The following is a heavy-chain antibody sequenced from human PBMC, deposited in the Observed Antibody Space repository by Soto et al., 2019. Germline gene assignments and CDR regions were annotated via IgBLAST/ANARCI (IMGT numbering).Heavy chain of an antibody. CDR2: ILYDGSKK. V-gene: IGHV3-30*18. J-gene: IGHJ4*02. CDR1: GFTFSSYG. D-gene: IGHD4-17*01. Sequence: LRLSCAASGFTFSSYGMHWVRQAPGKGLEWVALILYDGSKKYYADSMKGRFTISRDNSKNTLYLQMNSLRAEDTALYYCAKDRGALRWSEEHYYFDYWGQGTLVTVSS. CDR3: AKDRGALRWSEEHYYFDY.